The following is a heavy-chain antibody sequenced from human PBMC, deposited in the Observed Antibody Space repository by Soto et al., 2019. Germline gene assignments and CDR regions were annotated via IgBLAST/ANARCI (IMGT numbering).Heavy chain of an antibody. D-gene: IGHD5-12*01. V-gene: IGHV4-31*03. CDR3: ASLSGYDLTFPAPV. Sequence: QVQLQESGPGLVKPSQTLSLTCTFPVGPIGSGGYNWSWFGQHPGKGREWIGYIYYSGSTFYNPSLKSRVTISVDTSKNQFSLNLSSVTAADTAVYYCASLSGYDLTFPAPVWGQGTLVTVSS. CDR1: VGPIGSGGYN. CDR2: IYYSGST. J-gene: IGHJ4*02.